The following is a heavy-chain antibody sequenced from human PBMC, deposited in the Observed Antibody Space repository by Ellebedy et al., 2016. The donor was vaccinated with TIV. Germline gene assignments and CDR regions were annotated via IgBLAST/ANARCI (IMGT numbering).Heavy chain of an antibody. J-gene: IGHJ6*02. CDR1: GFTFDDYA. CDR3: AREAVEGGMDV. CDR2: ISWNSGSI. Sequence: SLKISCAASGFTFDDYAMHWVRQAPGKGLEWVSGISWNSGSIGYADSVKGRFTISRDNAKNSLYLQMNSLRAEDTAVYYCAREAVEGGMDVWGQGTTVTVSS. V-gene: IGHV3-9*01.